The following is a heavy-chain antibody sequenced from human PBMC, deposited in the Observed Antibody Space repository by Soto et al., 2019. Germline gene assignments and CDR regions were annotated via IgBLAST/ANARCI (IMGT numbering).Heavy chain of an antibody. J-gene: IGHJ4*02. Sequence: QVQLVQSGAEVKKPGASVKVSCKASGYTFTNYAFSWVRQAPGQGLEWMGWISAYNGNTNYPQKLQGRVTLTTDTATSTAYMERRSLRSGDTAVYYCARELAAAGPFDCWGQGTLVTVSS. CDR3: ARELAAAGPFDC. CDR1: GYTFTNYA. V-gene: IGHV1-18*01. CDR2: ISAYNGNT. D-gene: IGHD6-13*01.